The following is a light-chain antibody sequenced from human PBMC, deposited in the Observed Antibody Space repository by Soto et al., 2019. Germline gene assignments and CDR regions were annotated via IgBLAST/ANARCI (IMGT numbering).Light chain of an antibody. Sequence: EIVMTQSPATLSVSPGERATLSCRASQSVSSNLAWYQQKPGQAPRLLIYGASTRATGIPARLSGSGSGTEFTLTISSLQSEDFAVYYCQQYNNWTPTFGHGTKVDIX. CDR1: QSVSSN. J-gene: IGKJ1*01. CDR2: GAS. CDR3: QQYNNWTPT. V-gene: IGKV3-15*01.